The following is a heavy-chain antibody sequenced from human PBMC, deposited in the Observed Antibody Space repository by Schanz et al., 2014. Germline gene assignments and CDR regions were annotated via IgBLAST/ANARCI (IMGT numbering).Heavy chain of an antibody. CDR3: ARGRGFDWLFPLDY. V-gene: IGHV1-18*04. CDR2: INSYNGNT. D-gene: IGHD3-9*01. Sequence: QVQLVQSGAEVKKPGASVKVSCKASGYTFTSNGISWVRQAPGQGLEWMGWINSYNGNTNYAQKLQGRVTMTKDTSTSTAYMELRSLRSDDTAVYYCARGRGFDWLFPLDYWGQGTLVTVSS. J-gene: IGHJ4*02. CDR1: GYTFTSNG.